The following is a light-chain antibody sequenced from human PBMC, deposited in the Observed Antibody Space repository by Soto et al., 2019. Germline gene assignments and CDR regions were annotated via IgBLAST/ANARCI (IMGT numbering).Light chain of an antibody. J-gene: IGKJ3*01. V-gene: IGKV3-20*01. CDR2: GAS. CDR1: QSVTNNF. CDR3: QQYGNPLFT. Sequence: IVLTQSPGTLSLSPGERATLSCGASQSVTNNFLAWYQQKPGQAPRLLIYGASSRATGVPDRFSGSGSGTDFTLTICRLEPGDFAVYYCQQYGNPLFTFGPGTKVDIK.